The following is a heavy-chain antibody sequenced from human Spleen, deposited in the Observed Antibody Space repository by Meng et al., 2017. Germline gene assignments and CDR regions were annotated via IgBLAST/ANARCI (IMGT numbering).Heavy chain of an antibody. Sequence: GESLKISCRTSGFTFTNYGMGWVRQAPGKGLEWVATISNNGDTHYADSMTGRFIISRDDSRNTLYLHVSSLRAEDTAMYYCARDFTVRLAYYYGMDVWGQGTTVTVSS. J-gene: IGHJ6*02. CDR1: GFTFTNYG. V-gene: IGHV3-23*01. CDR3: ARDFTVRLAYYYGMDV. CDR2: ISNNGDT. D-gene: IGHD2/OR15-2a*01.